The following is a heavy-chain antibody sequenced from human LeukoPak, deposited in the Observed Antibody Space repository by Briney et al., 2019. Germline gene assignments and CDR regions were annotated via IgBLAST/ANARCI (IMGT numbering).Heavy chain of an antibody. CDR2: FNSDGSNT. V-gene: IGHV3-74*01. CDR3: ARIRILGVVRYDY. J-gene: IGHJ4*02. CDR1: GFTFSSYW. Sequence: PGGSLRLSRAASGFTFSSYWMHWVPQAPGKGLVWVSRFNSDGSNTSYTDSVKGRYTISRDNAKNTLFLQMNSLRAEDTAVYYCARIRILGVVRYDYWGQGTLVTVSS. D-gene: IGHD3-3*01.